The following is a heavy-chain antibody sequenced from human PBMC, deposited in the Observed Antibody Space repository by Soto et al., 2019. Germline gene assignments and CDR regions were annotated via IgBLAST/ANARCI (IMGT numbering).Heavy chain of an antibody. J-gene: IGHJ4*02. CDR3: AHREVLTDLDC. CDR1: GFSLSTSGVG. D-gene: IGHD3-9*01. CDR2: IYWDDNK. Sequence: QITLKESGPTLVKPTQTLTLTCTFSGFSLSTSGVGVGWIRQPPGKALEWLALIYWDDNKRYSPSLKTRLTITKDTSKIQVVLTMTNMDPVDTATYYCAHREVLTDLDCWGQGTLVTVSS. V-gene: IGHV2-5*02.